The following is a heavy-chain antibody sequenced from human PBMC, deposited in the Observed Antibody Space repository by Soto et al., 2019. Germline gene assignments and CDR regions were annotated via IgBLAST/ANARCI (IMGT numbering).Heavy chain of an antibody. V-gene: IGHV4-38-2*01. D-gene: IGHD6-19*01. Sequence: SETLSLTCAVSGASISSGYHWAWIRQPPGKGLEWVASIYHSGTTYDTPSLKSRVTMAVDTSKHQFCLRLPSVTAANTAVYYCTDSSDGSRAFDSWGQGIRVTVSS. CDR2: IYHSGTT. CDR3: TDSSDGSRAFDS. J-gene: IGHJ4*02. CDR1: GASISSGYH.